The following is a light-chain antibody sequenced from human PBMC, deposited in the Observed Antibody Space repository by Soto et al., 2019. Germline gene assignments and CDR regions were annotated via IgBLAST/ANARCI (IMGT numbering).Light chain of an antibody. CDR3: QSYDSSRSPPSV. CDR2: ANN. Sequence: QSVLTQPPSVSGAPGQRVSISCTGSSSNIGAGYDVHWYQHLPGTAPKLLIYANNNRPSGVPDRFSGSKSGTSASLAITGLPAQDEADYSCQSYDSSRSPPSVLGNGTKGTVL. CDR1: SSNIGAGYD. J-gene: IGLJ1*01. V-gene: IGLV1-40*01.